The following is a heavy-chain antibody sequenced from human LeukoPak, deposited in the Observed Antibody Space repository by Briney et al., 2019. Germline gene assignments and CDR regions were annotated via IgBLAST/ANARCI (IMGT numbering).Heavy chain of an antibody. Sequence: GGSLRLSCAASGFAFSSYWMTWVRQAPVKGLEWVASIKQDGSEKYYLDSVRGRFTISRDNAKNSLYLQVNSLRAEDTAEYYCARGRGGVDIWGQGTTVTVSS. V-gene: IGHV3-7*01. CDR1: GFAFSSYW. CDR2: IKQDGSEK. D-gene: IGHD2-15*01. J-gene: IGHJ3*02. CDR3: ARGRGGVDI.